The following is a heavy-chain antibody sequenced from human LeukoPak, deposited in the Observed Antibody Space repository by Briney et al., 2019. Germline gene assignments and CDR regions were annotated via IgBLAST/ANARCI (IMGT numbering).Heavy chain of an antibody. J-gene: IGHJ4*02. V-gene: IGHV4-38-2*01. D-gene: IGHD3-22*01. Sequence: PSETLSLTCAVSGYSISSGYYWGWIRQPPGKGLEWIGSIYHSGSTYYNPSLKSRVTMSVDTSKNQFSLKLSSVTAADTAVYYCARGDDSSGYYFVIDYWGQGTLVTVSS. CDR3: ARGDDSSGYYFVIDY. CDR2: IYHSGST. CDR1: GYSISSGYY.